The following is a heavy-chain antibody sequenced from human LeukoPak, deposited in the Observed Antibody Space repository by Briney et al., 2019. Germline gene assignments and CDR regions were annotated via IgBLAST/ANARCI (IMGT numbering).Heavy chain of an antibody. V-gene: IGHV5-51*01. J-gene: IGHJ3*02. CDR2: IYPGDSET. D-gene: IGHD5-24*01. CDR3: TRSPRDGYHDAFDI. CDR1: GYSFTTYW. Sequence: GESLKISFKGSGYSFTTYWIAWVLQMPGESLECMGIIYPGDSETRYSPSFQGQVTISADKSITTAYLQWGSLKAWDTAMYYCTRSPRDGYHDAFDIWGQGTMVTVFS.